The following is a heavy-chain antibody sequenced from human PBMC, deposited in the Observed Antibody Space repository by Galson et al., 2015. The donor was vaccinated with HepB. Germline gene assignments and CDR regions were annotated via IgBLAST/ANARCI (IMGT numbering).Heavy chain of an antibody. CDR3: AKGVIKRFYYFDF. D-gene: IGHD3-10*01. V-gene: IGHV3-23*01. Sequence: SLRLSCAGSGFTFIDSAMSWVRQAPGKGLQWVSTNSGRSGNTYYADSVKGRFTISRDSSKNTLYLQMNSLRVEDTAVYYCAKGVIKRFYYFDFWGHGTRVIASS. CDR1: GFTFIDSA. J-gene: IGHJ4*01. CDR2: NSGRSGNT.